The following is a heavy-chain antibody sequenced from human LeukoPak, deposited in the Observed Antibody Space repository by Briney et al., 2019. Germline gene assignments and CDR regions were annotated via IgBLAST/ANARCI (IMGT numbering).Heavy chain of an antibody. CDR2: IYTSGST. CDR1: GGSISSGGYS. D-gene: IGHD4-17*01. V-gene: IGHV4-61*02. CDR3: ARDPLYGDYQNYYYYGMDV. J-gene: IGHJ6*02. Sequence: SETLSLTCAVSGGSISSGGYSWSWIRQPPGKGLEWIGRIYTSGSTNYNPSLKSRVTMSVDTSKNQFSLKLSSVTAADTAVYYCARDPLYGDYQNYYYYGMDVWGQGTTVTVSS.